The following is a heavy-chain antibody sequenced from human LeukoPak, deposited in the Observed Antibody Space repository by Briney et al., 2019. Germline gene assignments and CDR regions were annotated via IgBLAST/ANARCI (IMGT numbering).Heavy chain of an antibody. CDR1: GFIFSNYG. J-gene: IGHJ4*02. D-gene: IGHD3-3*01. CDR2: IRYDGSDK. V-gene: IGHV3-30*02. Sequence: PGGSLRLSCAASGFIFSNYGMYWVRQAPGKGLEWVSFIRYDGSDKYYADSVKGRFTISRDNSKNTLYLQMNSLRAEDTAVYYCAKESTYYDFWSGYDYWGQGTLVTVSS. CDR3: AKESTYYDFWSGYDY.